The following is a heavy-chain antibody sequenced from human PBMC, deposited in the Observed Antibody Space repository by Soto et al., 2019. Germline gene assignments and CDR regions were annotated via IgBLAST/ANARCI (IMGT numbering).Heavy chain of an antibody. Sequence: ASVKVSCKASGYTFTSYAMHWVRQAPGQRLEWMGWINAGNGNTKYSQKFQGRVTITRDTSACTAYMELSSLRSEDTAVYYCARGVGWGDVVVPAAPGDYYGMDVWGQGTTVTVSS. J-gene: IGHJ6*02. D-gene: IGHD2-2*01. CDR3: ARGVGWGDVVVPAAPGDYYGMDV. CDR2: INAGNGNT. CDR1: GYTFTSYA. V-gene: IGHV1-3*01.